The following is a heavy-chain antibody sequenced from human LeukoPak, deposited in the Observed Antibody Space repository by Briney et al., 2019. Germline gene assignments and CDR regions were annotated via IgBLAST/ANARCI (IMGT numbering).Heavy chain of an antibody. Sequence: SETLSLTCTVSGASISAYYWSWIRQPPGKGLEWIGYNSGTINYNPSLMSRVTISVDSSKNQFSLRLSSVTAADTAVYFCARGHKGLEVWGQGATVTVSS. CDR3: ARGHKGLEV. CDR2: NSGTI. V-gene: IGHV4-59*01. J-gene: IGHJ6*02. CDR1: GASISAYY.